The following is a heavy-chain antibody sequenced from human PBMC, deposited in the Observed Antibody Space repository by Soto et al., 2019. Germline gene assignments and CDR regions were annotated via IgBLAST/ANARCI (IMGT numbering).Heavy chain of an antibody. CDR3: AKDSFVFYDYVWGSYRHYYFDY. Sequence: GSLRLSCAASGFTFSSYAMSWVRQAPGKGLEWVSAISGSGGSTYYADSVKGRFTISRDNSKNTLYLQMNSLRAEDTAVYYCAKDSFVFYDYVWGSYRHYYFDYWGQGTLVTVSS. CDR2: ISGSGGST. CDR1: GFTFSSYA. D-gene: IGHD3-16*02. J-gene: IGHJ4*02. V-gene: IGHV3-23*01.